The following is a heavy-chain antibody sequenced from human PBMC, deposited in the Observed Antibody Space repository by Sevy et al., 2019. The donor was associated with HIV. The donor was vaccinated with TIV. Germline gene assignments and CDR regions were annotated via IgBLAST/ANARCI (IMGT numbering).Heavy chain of an antibody. D-gene: IGHD6-13*01. J-gene: IGHJ6*02. CDR2: ISAYNGNT. Sequence: ASVKVSCKASGYTFTSYGISWVRQAPGQGLEWMGWISAYNGNTNYAQKLQGRVTMTTDTSTRTAYMELRSLRSDDTAVYYWARDQSKAEAGDLFYYYYGMDVWGQGTTVTVSS. CDR3: ARDQSKAEAGDLFYYYYGMDV. V-gene: IGHV1-18*01. CDR1: GYTFTSYG.